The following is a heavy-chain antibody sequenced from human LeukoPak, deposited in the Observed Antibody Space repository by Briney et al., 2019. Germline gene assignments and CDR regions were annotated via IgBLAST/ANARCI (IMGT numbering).Heavy chain of an antibody. D-gene: IGHD6-19*01. V-gene: IGHV3-48*03. CDR3: AREGIAVAGIRW. J-gene: IGHJ4*02. Sequence: GGSLRLSCAASGFTFSSYEMNWVRQAPGKGLEWVSYISSSGSTIYYADSVKGRFTISRDNAKNSLYLQMNSLRAEDTAVYYCAREGIAVAGIRWWGQGTLVTVSS. CDR1: GFTFSSYE. CDR2: ISSSGSTI.